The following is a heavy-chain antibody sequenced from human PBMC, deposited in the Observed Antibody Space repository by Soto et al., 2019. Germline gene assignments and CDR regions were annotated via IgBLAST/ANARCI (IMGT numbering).Heavy chain of an antibody. D-gene: IGHD4-4*01. J-gene: IGHJ4*02. V-gene: IGHV4-30-4*01. CDR2: IYYSGST. Sequence: QVQLQESGPGLVKPSQTLSLTCTVSGGSISSGDYYWSWIRQPPGKGLEWIGYIYYSGSTYYNPSLKSRVTISVDTSKNQFSLKLSSVTAADTAVYYCAREGWDYSSKQRGFDYWGQGTLVTVSS. CDR3: AREGWDYSSKQRGFDY. CDR1: GGSISSGDYY.